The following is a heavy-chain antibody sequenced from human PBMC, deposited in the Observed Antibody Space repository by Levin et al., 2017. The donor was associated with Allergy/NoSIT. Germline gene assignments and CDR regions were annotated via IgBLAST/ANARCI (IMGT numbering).Heavy chain of an antibody. V-gene: IGHV3-21*01. CDR3: ASWAMYHYDRSAFDYFYYAMDV. J-gene: IGHJ6*02. CDR1: GILFRSSD. D-gene: IGHD3-22*01. CDR2: ISAGGNYI. Sequence: LSLTCAASGILFRSSDMNWVRQAPGKGLEWVSSISAGGNYIYYADSVKGRFTISRDNAKNSLFLQMNSRRAEDTAVYYCASWAMYHYDRSAFDYFYYAMDVWGQGTTVTVSS.